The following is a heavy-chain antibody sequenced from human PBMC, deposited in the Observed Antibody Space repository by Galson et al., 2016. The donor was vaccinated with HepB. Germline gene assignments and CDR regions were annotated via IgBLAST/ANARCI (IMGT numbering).Heavy chain of an antibody. CDR1: GGSMGGH. Sequence: LSLTCTVSGGSMGGHWTWIRPPPGKGLEWIGYIHDSGNTAYNPSLESRVIISIDTSKSQFSLKMSAVTAADPALYYCARDPGWHHRWFGPWGQGALVTVSS. CDR3: ARDPGWHHRWFGP. J-gene: IGHJ5*02. V-gene: IGHV4-59*01. CDR2: IHDSGNT.